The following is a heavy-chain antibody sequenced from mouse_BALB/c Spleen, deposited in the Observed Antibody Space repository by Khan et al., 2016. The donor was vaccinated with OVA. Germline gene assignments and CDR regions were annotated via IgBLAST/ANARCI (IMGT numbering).Heavy chain of an antibody. CDR2: VSTGGHYT. CDR1: GFTFSTYG. J-gene: IGHJ3*01. D-gene: IGHD2-13*01. V-gene: IGHV5-6*01. Sequence: EVELVESGGDVVKPGGSLKLSCAASGFTFSTYGMSWVRQTPDKRLEWVATVSTGGHYTYYPDTVTGRFTISRDNAKDTLYLQMSSLKSEDRAMFYCARLAYFYYSEGFAYWGQGTLVTVSA. CDR3: ARLAYFYYSEGFAY.